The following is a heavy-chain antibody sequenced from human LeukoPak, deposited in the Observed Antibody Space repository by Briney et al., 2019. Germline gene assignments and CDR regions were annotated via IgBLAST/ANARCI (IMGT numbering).Heavy chain of an antibody. CDR3: ARGDSGSYYSADAFDI. CDR1: GYTFTSYG. Sequence: AASVKVSCKASGYTFTSYGISWVRQAPGQGLEWVGWISAYNGNTNYAQKLQGRVTMTTDTSTSTAYMELRSLRSDDTAVYYCARGDSGSYYSADAFDIWGQGTMVTVSS. V-gene: IGHV1-18*01. CDR2: ISAYNGNT. J-gene: IGHJ3*02. D-gene: IGHD1-26*01.